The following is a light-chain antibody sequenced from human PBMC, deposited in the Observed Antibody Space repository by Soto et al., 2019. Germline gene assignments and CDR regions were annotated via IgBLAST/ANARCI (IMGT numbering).Light chain of an antibody. CDR1: QSVSSSS. CDR2: GAS. V-gene: IGKV3-20*01. J-gene: IGKJ4*01. Sequence: EVVLTQPPDTLSLSPGERATLSCRASQSVSSSSLAWYQQKPGQAPRLLIYGASSRATGIPDRSSGSGSGTDFTLTISRLEPADFAVYYCQQYGSSPLTFGGGTKVDIK. CDR3: QQYGSSPLT.